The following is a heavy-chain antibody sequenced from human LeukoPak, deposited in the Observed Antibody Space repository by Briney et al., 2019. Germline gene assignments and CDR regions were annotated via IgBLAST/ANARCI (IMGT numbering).Heavy chain of an antibody. CDR1: GFTFSSYW. J-gene: IGHJ4*02. D-gene: IGHD3-3*01. CDR2: ISTDGSST. CDR3: ARVRSGTWNGYDY. V-gene: IGHV3-74*01. Sequence: PGGSLRLSCAASGFTFSSYWMHWLRQGPGKGLVWVSRISTDGSSTSYADSVKGRFTISRDNAKNTLYLQMNSLRAEDSAVYYCARVRSGTWNGYDYWGQGTLVTVSS.